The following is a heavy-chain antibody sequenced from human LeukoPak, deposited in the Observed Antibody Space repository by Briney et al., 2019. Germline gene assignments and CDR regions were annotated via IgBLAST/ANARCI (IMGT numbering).Heavy chain of an antibody. CDR1: GGSISSRNYY. V-gene: IGHV4-39*01. J-gene: IGHJ3*02. CDR2: IYSSGST. CDR3: ARLGGSGDTFDI. Sequence: SETLSLTCTVSGGSISSRNYYGGWLRQPPGKGLEWIGCIYSSGSTYYNPSLMSRVTISVDTSKSQFSLKLSSVTAADTAVYYCARLGGSGDTFDIWGQGTMVTVSS. D-gene: IGHD3-10*01.